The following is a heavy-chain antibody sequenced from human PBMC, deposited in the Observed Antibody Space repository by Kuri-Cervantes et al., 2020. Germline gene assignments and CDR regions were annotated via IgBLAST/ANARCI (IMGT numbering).Heavy chain of an antibody. CDR1: GNSISSATYS. D-gene: IGHD2-21*01. CDR3: ARVRGGGLAPPIAYYFDY. CDR2: INHSGST. V-gene: IGHV4-39*07. Sequence: SETLSLTCIVSGNSISSATYSWGWIRQPPGKGLEWIGEINHSGSTNNNPSLKSRVTISLDTSKNQFSLKLNSVTAADTAVYYCARVRGGGLAPPIAYYFDYWGQGTLVTVSS. J-gene: IGHJ4*02.